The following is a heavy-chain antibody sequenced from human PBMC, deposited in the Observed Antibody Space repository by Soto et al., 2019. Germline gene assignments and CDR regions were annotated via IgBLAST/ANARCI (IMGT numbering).Heavy chain of an antibody. J-gene: IGHJ6*02. D-gene: IGHD1-1*01. CDR3: ARGQRRAPYYYGMDV. Sequence: QVQLQESGPGLVKPSQTLSLTCTVSGGSISSGGYYWSWIRQHPGKGLEWIGYIYYSGSTYYNPSLKSRVTISVDTSKNQCSLKLSSVTAADTAVYYCARGQRRAPYYYGMDVWGQGTTVTVSS. V-gene: IGHV4-31*03. CDR2: IYYSGST. CDR1: GGSISSGGYY.